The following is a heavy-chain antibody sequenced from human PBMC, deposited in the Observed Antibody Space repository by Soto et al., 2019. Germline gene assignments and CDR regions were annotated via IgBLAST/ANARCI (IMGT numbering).Heavy chain of an antibody. CDR1: GGSIISSNFY. J-gene: IGHJ5*02. D-gene: IGHD3-10*02. V-gene: IGHV4-39*01. Sequence: QLQESGPGLVKPSETLSLTCTVSGGSIISSNFYWGWIRQPPGKGLEGIGSGEYGGSNYDNTYLKRRGTLSADPSKSQFSLKLTSVTAADTAIYYCARHVRGAVTMTWFDHWGHGTLVTVSS. CDR2: GEYGGSN. CDR3: ARHVRGAVTMTWFDH.